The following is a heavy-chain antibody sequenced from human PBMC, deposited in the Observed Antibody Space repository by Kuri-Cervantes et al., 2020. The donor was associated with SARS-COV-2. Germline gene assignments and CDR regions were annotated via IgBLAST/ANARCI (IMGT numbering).Heavy chain of an antibody. J-gene: IGHJ4*02. V-gene: IGHV4-39*01. CDR1: GGSISSSSYY. Sequence: GSLRLSCTVSGGSISSSSYYWGWIRQPPGKGLEWIGSIYYSGSTYHNPSLKSRVTISVDTSKNQFSLKLSSVTAADTAVYYCARHARGWYRDDYWGQGTLVTVSS. CDR2: IYYSGST. CDR3: ARHARGWYRDDY. D-gene: IGHD6-19*01.